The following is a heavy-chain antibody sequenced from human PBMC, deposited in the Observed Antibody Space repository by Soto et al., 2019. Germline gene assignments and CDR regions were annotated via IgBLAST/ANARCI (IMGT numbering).Heavy chain of an antibody. V-gene: IGHV3-74*01. J-gene: IGHJ6*02. Sequence: PGGSLRLSCAASGFIFSSDWMHWVRQAAGKGLEWVSRINMDGSSTNYADSVKGRFTISRDNSKNTLYLQMNSLRAEDTAVYYCAKEAALLWFGELLIRDYYYYGMDVWGQGTTVTVSS. D-gene: IGHD3-10*01. CDR3: AKEAALLWFGELLIRDYYYYGMDV. CDR2: INMDGSST. CDR1: GFIFSSDW.